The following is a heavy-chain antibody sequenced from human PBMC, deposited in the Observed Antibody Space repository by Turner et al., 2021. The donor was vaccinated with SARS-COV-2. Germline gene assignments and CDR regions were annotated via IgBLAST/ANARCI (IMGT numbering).Heavy chain of an antibody. CDR1: GYSFTSYW. J-gene: IGHJ5*02. CDR3: ARSFGYCSSTSCLLNWFDP. V-gene: IGHV5-10-1*01. CDR2: IDPSDSYT. D-gene: IGHD2-2*01. Sequence: EVQLVQSGAEVKKPGESLRISCKGSGYSFTSYWISWVRQMPGKGLEWMGRIDPSDSYTNYSPSFQGHVTISADKSISTAYLQWSSLKASDTAMYYCARSFGYCSSTSCLLNWFDPWGQGTLVTVS.